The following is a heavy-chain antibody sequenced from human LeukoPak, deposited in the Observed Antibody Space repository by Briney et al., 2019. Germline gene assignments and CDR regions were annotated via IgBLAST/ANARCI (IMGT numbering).Heavy chain of an antibody. J-gene: IGHJ3*02. D-gene: IGHD1-20*01. CDR1: GGSISSSSYY. V-gene: IGHV4-61*01. CDR2: IYYSGST. CDR3: AGGYNWNDDDAFDI. Sequence: RSSETLSLTCTVSGGSISSSSYYWSWIRQPPGKGLEWIGYIYYSGSTNYNPSLKSRVTISVDTSKNQFSLKLSSVTAADTAVYYCAGGYNWNDDDAFDIWGQGTMVTVSS.